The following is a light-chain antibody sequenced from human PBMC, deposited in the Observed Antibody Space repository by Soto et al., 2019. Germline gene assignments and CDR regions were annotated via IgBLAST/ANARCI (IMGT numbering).Light chain of an antibody. CDR3: QQHSNWPLT. J-gene: IGKJ5*01. CDR1: QSVSSY. CDR2: DAS. Sequence: EIVLTHSPGTMSVSPGQRDTLSCXASQSVSSYLAWYQQKPGQAPRLLIYDASNRATGIPARFSGSGSGTDFTLTISSLEPEDFAVYYCQQHSNWPLTFGQGTRLEI. V-gene: IGKV3-11*01.